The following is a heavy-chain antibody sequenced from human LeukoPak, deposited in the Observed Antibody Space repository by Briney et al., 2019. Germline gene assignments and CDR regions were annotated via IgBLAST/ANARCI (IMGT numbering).Heavy chain of an antibody. CDR3: ARDRVGATSPDAFDI. CDR1: GGTFSSYA. D-gene: IGHD1-26*01. V-gene: IGHV1-69*13. CDR2: IIPIFGTA. Sequence: GASVKVSCKASGGTFSSYAVSWVRQAPGQGLEWMGGIIPIFGTANYAQKFQGRVTITADESTSTAYMELSSLRSEDTAVYYCARDRVGATSPDAFDIWGQGTMVTVSS. J-gene: IGHJ3*02.